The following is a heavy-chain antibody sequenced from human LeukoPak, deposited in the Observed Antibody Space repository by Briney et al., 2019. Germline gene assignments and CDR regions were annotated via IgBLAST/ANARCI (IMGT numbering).Heavy chain of an antibody. CDR1: GFTFSSYS. CDR3: AKTYSGSYHFDY. CDR2: ISTSSSYI. Sequence: GGSLRLSCAASGFTFSSYSMNWVRQAPGKGLEWVSSISTSSSYIYYADSVKGRFTISRDNAKNSLYLQMNSLRAEDTAVYYCAKTYSGSYHFDYWGQGTLVTVSS. V-gene: IGHV3-21*01. J-gene: IGHJ4*02. D-gene: IGHD1-26*01.